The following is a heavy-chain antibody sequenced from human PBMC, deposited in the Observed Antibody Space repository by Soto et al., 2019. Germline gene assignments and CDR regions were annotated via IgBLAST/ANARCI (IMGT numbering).Heavy chain of an antibody. V-gene: IGHV1-69*06. CDR2: INPIFGTS. Sequence: ASVKVSCKASGGTSSRYAISWVRQAPGQGLEWMGGINPIFGTSSYAQKFQGRVTITADTSTSTAYMELSSLRSEDTAVYYCARGIAVPVVPDYCGQGTLVPVSS. CDR1: GGTSSRYA. D-gene: IGHD6-19*01. J-gene: IGHJ4*02. CDR3: ARGIAVPVVPDY.